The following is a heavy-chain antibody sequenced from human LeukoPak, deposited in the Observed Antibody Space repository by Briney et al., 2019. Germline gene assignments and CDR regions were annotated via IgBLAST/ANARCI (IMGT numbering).Heavy chain of an antibody. V-gene: IGHV1-69*06. D-gene: IGHD3-10*01. CDR3: ARGSITMVRGYYYYHMDV. Sequence: ASVKVSCKASGGTFSSYAISWVRQAPGQGLEWMGGIIPIFGTANYAQKFQGRVTITADKSTSTAYMELSSLRSEDTAVYYCARGSITMVRGYYYYHMDVWGKGTTATVSS. J-gene: IGHJ6*03. CDR1: GGTFSSYA. CDR2: IIPIFGTA.